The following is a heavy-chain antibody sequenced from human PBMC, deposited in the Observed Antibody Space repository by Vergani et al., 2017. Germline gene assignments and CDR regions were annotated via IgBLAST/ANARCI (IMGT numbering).Heavy chain of an antibody. V-gene: IGHV3-33*01. J-gene: IGHJ6*02. CDR3: TRDDMVVHAAGYQSYGMDV. Sequence: QVQLVESGGGVVQPGRSLRLSCAASGFTFNQYGMHWVRQAPGKGLEWVAVTWYDGNNKQYADSVKGRFTISKDNSGNTVYLDLDHVKPEDTAVYYCTRDDMVVHAAGYQSYGMDVWGHGTTVIVSS. CDR2: TWYDGNNK. D-gene: IGHD2-15*01. CDR1: GFTFNQYG.